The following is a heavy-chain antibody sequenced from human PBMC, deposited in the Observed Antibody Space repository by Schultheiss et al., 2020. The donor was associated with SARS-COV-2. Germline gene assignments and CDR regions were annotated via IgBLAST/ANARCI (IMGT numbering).Heavy chain of an antibody. CDR1: GFTFDDYA. Sequence: GGSLRLSCAASGFTFDDYAMSWVRQAPGKGLEWVSAISGSGGSTYYADSVKGRFTISRDNSKNTLYLQMNSLRAEDTAVYYCAKEGKPYYYYGMDVWGQGTTVTVSS. J-gene: IGHJ6*02. CDR3: AKEGKPYYYYGMDV. CDR2: ISGSGGST. D-gene: IGHD3-10*01. V-gene: IGHV3-23*01.